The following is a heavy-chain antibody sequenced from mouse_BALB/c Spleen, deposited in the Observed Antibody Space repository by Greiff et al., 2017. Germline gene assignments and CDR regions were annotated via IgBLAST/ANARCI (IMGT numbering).Heavy chain of an antibody. J-gene: IGHJ4*01. CDR3: ARSRDSYAMDY. CDR1: GFTFSSFG. CDR2: ISSGSSTI. V-gene: IGHV5-17*02. Sequence: EVQGVESGGGLVQPGGSRKLSCAASGFTFSSFGMHWVRQAPEKGLVWVAYISSGSSTIYYADTVKGRFTISRDNPKNTLFLQMTSLRSEDTAMYYCARSRDSYAMDYWGQGTSVTVSS.